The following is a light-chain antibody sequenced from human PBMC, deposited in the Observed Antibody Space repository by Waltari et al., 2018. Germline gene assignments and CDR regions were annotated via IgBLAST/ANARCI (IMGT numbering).Light chain of an antibody. Sequence: QSALTQPASVSGSPGQSITISCTGTSRDVGGYNYASWYQQHPGKAPKLMIYEVSNRPSGVSNRFSGSKSGNTASLTISGLQAEDEADYYCSSYTSSSPHVVFGGGTKLTVL. CDR1: SRDVGGYNY. CDR2: EVS. J-gene: IGLJ2*01. V-gene: IGLV2-14*01. CDR3: SSYTSSSPHVV.